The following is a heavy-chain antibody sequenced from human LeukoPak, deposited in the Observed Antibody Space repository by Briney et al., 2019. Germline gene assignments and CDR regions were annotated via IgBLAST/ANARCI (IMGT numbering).Heavy chain of an antibody. CDR1: GFTFSSYW. Sequence: GGSLRLSCAASGFTFSSYWMNWVRQAPGKGLVWVSRIASDGSSTTYADSVKGRFSISRDNAKNTLYLQMNSLRVEDTAVYYCARGRPHGNDYWGQGTPVTVSS. D-gene: IGHD4-23*01. J-gene: IGHJ4*02. V-gene: IGHV3-74*01. CDR2: IASDGSST. CDR3: ARGRPHGNDY.